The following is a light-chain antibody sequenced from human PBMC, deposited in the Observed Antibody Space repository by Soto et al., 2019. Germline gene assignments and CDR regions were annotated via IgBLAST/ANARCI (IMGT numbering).Light chain of an antibody. J-gene: IGLJ3*02. CDR2: DTS. CDR3: LRSYSGGRV. V-gene: IGLV7-46*01. CDR1: TGPVTSGRY. Sequence: QSVVTQEPSVTVSPGGTVTLTCDSSTGPVTSGRYPYWFQQKPGQAPSTLIYDTSLKYSWTPARFSGSLLRGKAALTLSGARPEDEADYYCLRSYSGGRVCGGGTNVTVL.